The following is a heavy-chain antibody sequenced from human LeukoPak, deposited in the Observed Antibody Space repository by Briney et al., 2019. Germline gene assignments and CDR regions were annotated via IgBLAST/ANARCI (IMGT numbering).Heavy chain of an antibody. D-gene: IGHD3-10*02. CDR2: INPKNAGT. CDR1: GYTFTGHY. J-gene: IGHJ4*02. V-gene: IGHV1-2*02. Sequence: ASVKVSCKASGYTFTGHYMHWVRQAPGQGLEWMGWINPKNAGTNLAQRFQGRVIMTRDTSSSTAYMELSRLRSDDTAFYYCARTLYVSAVPGGLDYWGQGTLITVSS. CDR3: ARTLYVSAVPGGLDY.